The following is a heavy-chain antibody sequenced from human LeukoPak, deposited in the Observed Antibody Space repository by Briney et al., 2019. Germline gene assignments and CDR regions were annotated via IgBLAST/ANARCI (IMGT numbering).Heavy chain of an antibody. CDR2: INHSGST. CDR1: GGSFSGYY. D-gene: IGHD6-13*01. CDR3: AAGTS. Sequence: NPSETLSLTCAVYGGSFSGYYWSWIRQPPGKGLEWIGEINHSGSTNYNPSLKSRVTISVDTSKNQFSLKLSSVTAADTAVYYCAAGTSWGQGTLVTVSP. V-gene: IGHV4-34*01. J-gene: IGHJ5*02.